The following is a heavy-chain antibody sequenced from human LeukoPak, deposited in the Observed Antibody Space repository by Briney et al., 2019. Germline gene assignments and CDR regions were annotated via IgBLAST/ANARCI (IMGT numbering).Heavy chain of an antibody. CDR3: ARIRYCSGGSCYSSPNFDY. Sequence: GESLKISCKGSGYSFTSYWIGWVRQMPGKGLEWMGIIYPGDSDTRYSPSFQGQVTISADKSISTAYLQWSSLKASDTDMYYCARIRYCSGGSCYSSPNFDYWGQGTLVTVSS. V-gene: IGHV5-51*01. D-gene: IGHD2-15*01. CDR2: IYPGDSDT. CDR1: GYSFTSYW. J-gene: IGHJ4*02.